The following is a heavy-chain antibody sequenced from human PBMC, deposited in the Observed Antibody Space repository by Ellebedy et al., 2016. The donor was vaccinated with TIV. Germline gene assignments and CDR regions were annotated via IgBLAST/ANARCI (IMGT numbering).Heavy chain of an antibody. CDR2: IDSSGST. Sequence: SETLSLTCTVSGGSISSYYWSWIRQTPGQGLEWIGYIDSSGSTNYNPSLKSRVTISVDTSKNQFSLKLNSVTAADTAVYYCARAFSEFEYYNILTSYFWFDPWGQGTLVTVST. J-gene: IGHJ5*02. D-gene: IGHD3-9*01. V-gene: IGHV4-59*01. CDR1: GGSISSYY. CDR3: ARAFSEFEYYNILTSYFWFDP.